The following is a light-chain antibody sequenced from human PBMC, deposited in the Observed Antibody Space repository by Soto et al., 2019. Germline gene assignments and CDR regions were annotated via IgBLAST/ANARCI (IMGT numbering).Light chain of an antibody. J-gene: IGKJ5*01. CDR1: QVVRNH. CDR3: QKGNTFPIT. V-gene: IGKV1-12*01. Sequence: DIQMTQSPSYVSASLGDRVTITCRASQVVRNHLAWYQQKPGKAPVLLIYDASTLQTGVPSRFSGGGSGKDFTLTISGLQPEDFGTYFCQKGNTFPITFGQGTRLDIK. CDR2: DAS.